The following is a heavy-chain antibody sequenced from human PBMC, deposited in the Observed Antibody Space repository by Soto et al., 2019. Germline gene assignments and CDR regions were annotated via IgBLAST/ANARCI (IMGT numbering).Heavy chain of an antibody. D-gene: IGHD3-10*01. CDR3: ARHGLLWFGELWGWFDL. J-gene: IGHJ5*02. CDR2: IYYSGST. V-gene: IGHV4-59*08. Sequence: SETLSLTCTVSGASISSYYWSWIRQPPGRGLEWIGYIYYSGSTNYNPSLQSRVTVSLDTPKNQFSLKLSSVTAADTAVYYCARHGLLWFGELWGWFDLWGQGTLVTVSS. CDR1: GASISSYY.